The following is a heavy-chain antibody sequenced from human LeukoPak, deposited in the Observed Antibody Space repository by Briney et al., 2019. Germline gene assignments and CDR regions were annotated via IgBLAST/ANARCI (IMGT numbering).Heavy chain of an antibody. D-gene: IGHD5-18*01. CDR3: ARGQRSPTWIQLWAQFDL. CDR2: IIPIFGTA. V-gene: IGHV1-69*05. CDR1: GGTFSSYA. Sequence: ASVKVSCKASGGTFSSYAISWVRQAPGQGLEWMGGIIPIFGTANYAQKFQGRVTITTDESTSTAYMELSSLRSEDTAVYYCARGQRSPTWIQLWAQFDLWGRGALVTVSS. J-gene: IGHJ2*01.